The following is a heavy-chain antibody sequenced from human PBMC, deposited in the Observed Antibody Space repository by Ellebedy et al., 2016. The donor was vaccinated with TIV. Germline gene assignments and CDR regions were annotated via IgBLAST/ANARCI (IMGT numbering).Heavy chain of an antibody. D-gene: IGHD3-22*01. J-gene: IGHJ4*02. CDR1: GLTFDDYA. Sequence: PGGSLRLSCSASGLTFDDYAMHWVRQAPGKGLEWVSTISWNSGSIAYADSVKGRFTISRDNAKNSLYLHMNSLRAEDTALYYCAKGLRRETVRGYYGAFDFWGPGTLVTVSS. CDR2: ISWNSGSI. V-gene: IGHV3-9*01. CDR3: AKGLRRETVRGYYGAFDF.